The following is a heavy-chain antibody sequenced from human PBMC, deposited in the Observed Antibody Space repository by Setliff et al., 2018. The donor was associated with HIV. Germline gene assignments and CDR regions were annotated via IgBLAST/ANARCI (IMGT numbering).Heavy chain of an antibody. V-gene: IGHV4-38-2*01. D-gene: IGHD6-13*01. Sequence: SETLSLTCDVSGLSLSSGYYWGWIRQSPGKGLEWIGSVHHTGSTYYNPSFESRVTILVVTSKNQLSLKLTPVTAEDTAVYYCARPTGYSSSWYPLDAFDIWGQGTMVTVSS. CDR3: ARPTGYSSSWYPLDAFDI. CDR1: GLSLSSGYY. CDR2: VHHTGST. J-gene: IGHJ3*02.